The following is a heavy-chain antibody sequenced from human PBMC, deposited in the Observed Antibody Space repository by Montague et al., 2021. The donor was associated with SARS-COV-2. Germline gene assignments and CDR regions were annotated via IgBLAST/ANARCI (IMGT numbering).Heavy chain of an antibody. J-gene: IGHJ3*02. D-gene: IGHD5-12*01. CDR1: GSSISSNNYY. CDR3: ARRGRKLLPVATTIGGFDI. CDR2: IYDSGST. Sequence: SETLSLTCTVSGSSISSNNYYWDWIRQPPGKGLEWIGSIYDSGSTYYNPSLKSRVTISVDTSKNHFSLKLNSATAADTAVYYCARRGRKLLPVATTIGGFDIWGQGTMVTVSS. V-gene: IGHV4-39*02.